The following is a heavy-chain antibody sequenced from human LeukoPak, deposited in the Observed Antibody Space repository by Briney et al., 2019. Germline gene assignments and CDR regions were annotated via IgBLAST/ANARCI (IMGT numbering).Heavy chain of an antibody. CDR3: ARQLDGYNSIYFDY. Sequence: GASVKVSCKASGSTFSSYAISWVRQAPGQGLEWMGGVIPIFGTANYAQKFQGRVTITADESTSTAYMELSSLRSEDTAVYYCARQLDGYNSIYFDYWGQGTLVTVSS. CDR2: VIPIFGTA. J-gene: IGHJ4*02. CDR1: GSTFSSYA. D-gene: IGHD5-24*01. V-gene: IGHV1-69*13.